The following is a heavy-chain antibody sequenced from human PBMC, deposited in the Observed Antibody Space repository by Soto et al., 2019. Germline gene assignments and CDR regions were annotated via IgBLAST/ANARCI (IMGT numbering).Heavy chain of an antibody. Sequence: PGGSLRLSCAASGFTFSSYAMIWVRQAPGKGLEWVSAISGSGGSTYYADSVKGRSTISRDNSKNTLYLQMNSLRAEDTAVYYCAKDQSRDFWSGDYGMDVWGQGTTVTVSS. J-gene: IGHJ6*02. CDR1: GFTFSSYA. CDR3: AKDQSRDFWSGDYGMDV. D-gene: IGHD3-3*01. CDR2: ISGSGGST. V-gene: IGHV3-23*01.